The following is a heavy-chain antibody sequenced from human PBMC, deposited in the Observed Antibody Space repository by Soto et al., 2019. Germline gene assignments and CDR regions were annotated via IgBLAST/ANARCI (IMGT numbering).Heavy chain of an antibody. CDR2: ISHDGSNK. CDR3: AKAIVAGHDH. D-gene: IGHD6-19*01. Sequence: QVQLVEFGGGVVQPGKSLRLSCAASGFTFSTYGMHWVRQAPGKGLEWVAVISHDGSNKYYADSVKGRFTISRDNSKYTLYLQMNSLRAEDTALYYCAKAIVAGHDHWGQGTLVTVSS. CDR1: GFTFSTYG. V-gene: IGHV3-30*18. J-gene: IGHJ4*02.